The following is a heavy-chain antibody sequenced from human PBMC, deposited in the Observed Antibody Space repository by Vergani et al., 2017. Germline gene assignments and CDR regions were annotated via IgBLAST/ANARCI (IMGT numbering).Heavy chain of an antibody. CDR2: IGSSGPYI. CDR3: ERDGTSGGCPDNYGMDV. Sequence: EVQLVESGGGLVKPGGSLRLSCAASGFTFSDFSMSWVRQAPGKGLEWVAFIGSSGPYINYADSVKGRFIISRDNTNNSLFLQLRSLRAEDAAVYYCERDGTSGGCPDNYGMDVWGQGATVTVSS. D-gene: IGHD5-12*01. J-gene: IGHJ6*02. CDR1: GFTFSDFS. V-gene: IGHV3-21*06.